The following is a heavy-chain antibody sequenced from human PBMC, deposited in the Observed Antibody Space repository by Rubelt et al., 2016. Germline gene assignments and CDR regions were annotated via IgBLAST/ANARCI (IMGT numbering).Heavy chain of an antibody. D-gene: IGHD3-22*01. J-gene: IGHJ4*02. V-gene: IGHV4-34*01. Sequence: QVQLQQWGAGLLKPSETLSLTCAVYGGSFSGYYWSWIRQPPGKGLEWIGEINHSGSTNYNPFLKGRVTISVGTAKNQFSLKLSSVTAAGTAVYYCARGGYYDSSGTQQFDYWGQGTLVTVSS. CDR1: GGSFSGYY. CDR3: ARGGYYDSSGTQQFDY. CDR2: INHSGST.